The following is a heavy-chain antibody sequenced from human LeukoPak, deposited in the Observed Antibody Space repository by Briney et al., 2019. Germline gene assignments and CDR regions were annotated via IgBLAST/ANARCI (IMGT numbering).Heavy chain of an antibody. J-gene: IGHJ4*02. Sequence: GGSLRLSCAASGFTLTSYAMSWVRQAPGKGLEWVSAINGRGGSTFYSDSVKGRFTISRDNSKNTLYLQMNSLRAEDTAIYYCAKDKAAGPPYRDYWGQGTLVTVSS. D-gene: IGHD6-13*01. CDR3: AKDKAAGPPYRDY. CDR1: GFTLTSYA. CDR2: INGRGGST. V-gene: IGHV3-23*01.